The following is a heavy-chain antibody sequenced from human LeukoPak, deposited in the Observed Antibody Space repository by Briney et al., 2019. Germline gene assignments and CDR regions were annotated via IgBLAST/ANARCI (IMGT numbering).Heavy chain of an antibody. CDR3: TRDLNSGGSC. CDR1: GFTVSSSY. D-gene: IGHD2-15*01. Sequence: GGSLRLSCAASGFTVSSSYMSWVRQAPGKGLEWVSVIRSGGNTYYADSVKGRFTISRDNSKNTLYLQMNSLRAEDTAVYYCTRDLNSGGSCWGQGTLVTVSS. CDR2: IRSGGNT. V-gene: IGHV3-53*01. J-gene: IGHJ4*02.